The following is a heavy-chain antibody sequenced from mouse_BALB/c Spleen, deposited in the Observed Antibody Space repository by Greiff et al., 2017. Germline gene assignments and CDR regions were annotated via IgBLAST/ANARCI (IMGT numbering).Heavy chain of an antibody. D-gene: IGHD1-1*01. CDR2: ISNLAYSI. V-gene: IGHV5-15*02. CDR1: GFTFSDYG. Sequence: EVKVVESGGGLVQPGGSRKLSCAASGFTFSDYGMAWVRQAPGKGPEWVAFISNLAYSIYYADTVTGRFTISRENAKNTLYLEMSSLRSEDTAMYYCAREGEITTVVGYFDYWGQGTTLTVSS. CDR3: AREGEITTVVGYFDY. J-gene: IGHJ2*01.